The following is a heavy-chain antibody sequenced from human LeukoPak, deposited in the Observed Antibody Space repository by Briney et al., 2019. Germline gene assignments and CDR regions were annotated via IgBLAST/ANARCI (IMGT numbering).Heavy chain of an antibody. J-gene: IGHJ4*02. CDR3: ARESYYYDSSGYYY. CDR2: ISSSSSYT. CDR1: GFTFSDYY. V-gene: IGHV3-11*05. Sequence: GGSLRLSCAASGFTFSDYYMSWIRQAPGKGLEWVSYISSSSSYTNHADSVKGRFTISRDNAKNSLYLQMNSLRAEDTAVYYCARESYYYDSSGYYYWGQGTLVTVSS. D-gene: IGHD3-22*01.